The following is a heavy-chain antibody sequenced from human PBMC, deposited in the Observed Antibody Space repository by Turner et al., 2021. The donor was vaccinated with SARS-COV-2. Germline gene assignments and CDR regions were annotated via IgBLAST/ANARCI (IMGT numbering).Heavy chain of an antibody. CDR1: GFTFNNFA. D-gene: IGHD1-26*01. Sequence: EVQLLESGGGLVQPGGSLRLSCAASGFTFNNFAMSWVRQAPGKGLEGVSAINGTGHVTNYVDSVKGRFTISRDSSKNTLYLQMNSLRVEDTAIYYCAKCVTTCQTKGLDNWGQGTLVTVSS. CDR2: INGTGHVT. J-gene: IGHJ4*02. V-gene: IGHV3-23*01. CDR3: AKCVTTCQTKGLDN.